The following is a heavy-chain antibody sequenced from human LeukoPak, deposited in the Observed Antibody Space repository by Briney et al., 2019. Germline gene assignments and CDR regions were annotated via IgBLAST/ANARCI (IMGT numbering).Heavy chain of an antibody. CDR1: GFTVSSNY. CDR2: ISSSGYSI. CDR3: ARDLTDPPYYYYYIDV. Sequence: GGSLRLSCAASGFTVSSNYMNWVRQAPGKGLEWVSCISSSGYSIYYADSVKGRFTISRDNAKNSLYLQMNSLRAEDTAVYYCARDLTDPPYYYYYIDVWGKGTTVTISS. V-gene: IGHV3-21*01. J-gene: IGHJ6*03.